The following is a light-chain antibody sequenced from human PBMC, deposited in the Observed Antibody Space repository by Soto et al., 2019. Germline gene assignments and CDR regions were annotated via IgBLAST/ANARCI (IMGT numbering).Light chain of an antibody. CDR2: GAS. V-gene: IGKV3-20*01. CDR1: QSVSSSY. J-gene: IGKJ1*01. CDR3: QQYGSSPRT. Sequence: EIVLTQSPGTLSLSPGERATLSCRASQSVSSSYLAWYQQTPGQAPRLLIYGASSRATGIADRFSGSGSGTVFTLTISRLEPEDVAVYYCQQYGSSPRTFGQGTKVEIK.